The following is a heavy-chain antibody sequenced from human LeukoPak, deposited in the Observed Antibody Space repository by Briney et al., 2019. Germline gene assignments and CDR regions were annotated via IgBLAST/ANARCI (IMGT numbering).Heavy chain of an antibody. CDR1: GFTFSSYA. Sequence: GGSLRLSCAASGFTFSSYAMHWVRQAPGKGLEWVAVISYDGSNKYYADSVKGRFTISRDNSKNTLYLQMNSLRAEDTAVYYCARDRGYSYGDHRGFYYYYYGMDVWGQGTTVTVSS. CDR3: ARDRGYSYGDHRGFYYYYYGMDV. J-gene: IGHJ6*02. CDR2: ISYDGSNK. V-gene: IGHV3-30-3*01. D-gene: IGHD5-18*01.